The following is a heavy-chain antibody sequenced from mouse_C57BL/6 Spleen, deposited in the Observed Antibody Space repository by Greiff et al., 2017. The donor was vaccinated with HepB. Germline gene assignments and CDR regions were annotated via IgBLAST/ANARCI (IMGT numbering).Heavy chain of an antibody. CDR1: GYTFTSYG. Sequence: QVQLKESGAELARPGASVKLSCKASGYTFTSYGISWVKQRTGQGLEWIGEIYPRSGNTYYNEKFKGKATLTADKSSSTAYMELRSLTSEDSAVYFCANHDYDPFDYWGQGTTLTVSS. D-gene: IGHD2-4*01. J-gene: IGHJ2*01. CDR3: ANHDYDPFDY. CDR2: IYPRSGNT. V-gene: IGHV1-81*01.